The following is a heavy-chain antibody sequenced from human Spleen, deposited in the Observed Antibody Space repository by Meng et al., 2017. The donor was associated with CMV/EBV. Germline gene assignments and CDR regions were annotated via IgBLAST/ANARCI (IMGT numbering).Heavy chain of an antibody. D-gene: IGHD2/OR15-2a*01. CDR2: INPNSGGT. CDR3: AISRVLSTSTSRPPTYGMDV. J-gene: IGHJ6*02. Sequence: ASVKVSCKASGYTFISYGISWVRQAPGQGLEWMGWINPNSGGTNYAQKFQGRVTMTRDTSISTAYMELSRLRSDDTAVYYCAISRVLSTSTSRPPTYGMDVWGQGTTVTVSS. V-gene: IGHV1-2*02. CDR1: GYTFISYG.